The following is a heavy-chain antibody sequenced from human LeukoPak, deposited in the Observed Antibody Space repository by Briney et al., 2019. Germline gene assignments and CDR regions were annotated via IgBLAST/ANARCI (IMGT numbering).Heavy chain of an antibody. D-gene: IGHD3-16*01. Sequence: GRSLRLSCAASGFTFDDYAMHWVWQAPGKGLEWVSGISWNSGSIGYADSVKGRFTISRDNAKNSLYLQMNSLRAEDTALYYCAKDKGGYYYYGMDVWGQGTTVTVSS. J-gene: IGHJ6*02. V-gene: IGHV3-9*01. CDR1: GFTFDDYA. CDR3: AKDKGGYYYYGMDV. CDR2: ISWNSGSI.